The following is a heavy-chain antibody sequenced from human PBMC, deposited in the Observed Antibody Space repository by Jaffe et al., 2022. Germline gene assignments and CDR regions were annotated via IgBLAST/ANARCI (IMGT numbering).Heavy chain of an antibody. Sequence: QVQLQESGPGLVKPSQTLSLTCTVSGGSISSGSYYWSWIRQPAGKGLEWIGRIYTSGSTNYNPSLKSRVTISVDTSKNQFSLKLSSVTAADTAVYYCARQLGYCSSTSCAPLDYWGQGTLVTVSS. CDR2: IYTSGST. CDR3: ARQLGYCSSTSCAPLDY. V-gene: IGHV4-61*02. CDR1: GGSISSGSYY. J-gene: IGHJ4*02. D-gene: IGHD2-2*01.